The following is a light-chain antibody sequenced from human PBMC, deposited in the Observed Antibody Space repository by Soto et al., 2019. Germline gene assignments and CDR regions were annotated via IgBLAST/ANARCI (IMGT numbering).Light chain of an antibody. CDR3: QQYSKWPIT. CDR2: GIS. J-gene: IGKJ5*01. CDR1: QSVNSN. V-gene: IGKV3-15*01. Sequence: EMVMTQSPAILSVSPCETATLSCRASQSVNSNYLAWYQQHPGRPPRLLIYGISTRATGIPARFSGSGSGTEFSLTISSLQSEDFAVYYCQQYSKWPITFGQGTRLEIK.